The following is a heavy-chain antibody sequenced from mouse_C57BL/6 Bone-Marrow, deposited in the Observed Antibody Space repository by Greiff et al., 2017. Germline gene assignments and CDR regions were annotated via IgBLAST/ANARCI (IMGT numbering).Heavy chain of an antibody. CDR1: GFTFSDYG. V-gene: IGHV5-15*01. D-gene: IGHD2-1*01. CDR2: ISNLAYSI. Sequence: DVQLVESGGGLVQPGGSLKLSCAASGFTFSDYGMAWVRQAPRKGPEWVAFISNLAYSIYYADTVTGRFTISRENAKNTLYLEMSSLRSEDTAMYYCARQGGNYLYAMDYWGQGTSVTVSS. J-gene: IGHJ4*01. CDR3: ARQGGNYLYAMDY.